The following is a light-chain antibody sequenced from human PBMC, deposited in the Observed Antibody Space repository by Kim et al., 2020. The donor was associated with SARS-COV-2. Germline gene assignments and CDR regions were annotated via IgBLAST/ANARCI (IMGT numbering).Light chain of an antibody. V-gene: IGLV2-14*03. CDR3: SSYTSSSTLDVV. J-gene: IGLJ2*01. CDR2: DVS. CDR1: SSDVGGYNY. Sequence: SIIISCTGTSSDVGGYNYVSWYQQHPGKAPKLMIYDVSNRPSGVSNRFSGSKSGNTASLTISGLQAEDEADYYCSSYTSSSTLDVVFGGGTQLTVL.